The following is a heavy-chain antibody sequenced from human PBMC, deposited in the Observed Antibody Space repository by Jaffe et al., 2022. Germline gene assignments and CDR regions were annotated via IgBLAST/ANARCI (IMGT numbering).Heavy chain of an antibody. Sequence: EVQLVESGGGLVQPGGSLRLSCAASGFTFSSYEMNWVRQAPGKGLEWVSYISSSGSTIYYADSVKGRFTISRDNAKNSLYLQMNSLRAEDTAVYYCARGGVTDSSGYYYYWGQGTLVTVSS. CDR3: ARGGVTDSSGYYYY. J-gene: IGHJ4*02. D-gene: IGHD3-22*01. CDR1: GFTFSSYE. CDR2: ISSSGSTI. V-gene: IGHV3-48*03.